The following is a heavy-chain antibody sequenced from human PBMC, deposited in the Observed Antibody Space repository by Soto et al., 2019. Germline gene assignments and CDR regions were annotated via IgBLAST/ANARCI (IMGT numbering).Heavy chain of an antibody. V-gene: IGHV3-9*01. Sequence: GGSLRLSCAASGFTFDDYAMHWVRQAPGKGLEWVSGISWNSDIINYADSVKGRFTIYRDNAQNSLYLQMNSLRAEDTGLYYCAKGEYGSGTYFNYYFDYWGQGTLVTVSS. CDR3: AKGEYGSGTYFNYYFDY. CDR1: GFTFDDYA. CDR2: ISWNSDII. J-gene: IGHJ4*02. D-gene: IGHD3-10*01.